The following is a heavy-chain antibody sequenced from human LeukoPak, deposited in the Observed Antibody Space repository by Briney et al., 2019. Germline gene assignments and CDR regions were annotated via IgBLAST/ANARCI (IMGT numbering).Heavy chain of an antibody. Sequence: SMSLSCKASGYSFTSYAINWVRRAPGQGLEWMGWISAYNGNTDYAQKLQGRVTMTTDTSTSTAYMELRSPTSDDTAVYYCARDPLRSTWSTYNNALDVWGQGTTVTVSS. V-gene: IGHV1-18*01. D-gene: IGHD6-13*01. J-gene: IGHJ6*02. CDR3: ARDPLRSTWSTYNNALDV. CDR1: GYSFTSYA. CDR2: ISAYNGNT.